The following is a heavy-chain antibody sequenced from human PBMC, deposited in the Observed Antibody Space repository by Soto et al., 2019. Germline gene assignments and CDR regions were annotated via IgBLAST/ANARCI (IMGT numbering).Heavy chain of an antibody. J-gene: IGHJ5*02. CDR2: IYYSGST. D-gene: IGHD6-19*01. CDR3: ARVGPIAVAGTAEFDP. CDR1: GGSISSGDYY. Sequence: QVQLQESGPGLVKPSQTLSLTCTVSGGSISSGDYYWSWIRQPPGKGLEWIWYIYYSGSTYYNPSLRSRVTISVDTSKNQFSLKLSSVTAADTAVYYCARVGPIAVAGTAEFDPWGQGTLVTVSS. V-gene: IGHV4-30-4*01.